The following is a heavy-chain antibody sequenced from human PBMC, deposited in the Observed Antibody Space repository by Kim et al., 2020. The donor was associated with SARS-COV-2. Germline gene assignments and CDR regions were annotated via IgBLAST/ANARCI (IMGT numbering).Heavy chain of an antibody. V-gene: IGHV3-72*01. CDR2: TRNKRNSYRT. Sequence: GGSLRLSCAASGFTFSDHYMDWVRQSLGKGREWVGRTRNKRNSYRTEYAASGKGRFTISRDESKNSLYLQMNSLKTEDTAVYYCVRIGSLYYYGMDVWG. D-gene: IGHD3-10*01. J-gene: IGHJ6*02. CDR3: VRIGSLYYYGMDV. CDR1: GFTFSDHY.